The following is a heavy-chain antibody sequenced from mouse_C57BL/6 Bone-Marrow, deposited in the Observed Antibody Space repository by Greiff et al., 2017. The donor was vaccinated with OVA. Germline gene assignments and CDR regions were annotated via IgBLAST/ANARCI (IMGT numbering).Heavy chain of an antibody. CDR2: ISDGGSYT. D-gene: IGHD1-1*01. V-gene: IGHV5-4*03. J-gene: IGHJ1*03. CDR3: ARGNPLYYYGSSYWYFDV. CDR1: GFTFSSYA. Sequence: EVKLVESGGGLVKPGGSLKLSCAASGFTFSSYAMSWVRQTPEKRLEWVATISDGGSYTYYPDNVKGRFTLSRDNAKTNLYLQMSHLKSEDTAMYYCARGNPLYYYGSSYWYFDVWGTGTTVTVSS.